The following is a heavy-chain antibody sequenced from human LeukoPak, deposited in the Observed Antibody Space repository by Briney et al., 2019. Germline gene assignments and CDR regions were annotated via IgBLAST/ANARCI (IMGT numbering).Heavy chain of an antibody. V-gene: IGHV3-33*01. CDR3: AREGPRGNSQFDY. CDR2: IWYDGSNK. Sequence: GGSLRLSCVASGFTFSSYGMHWVRQVPGKGLEWVALIWYDGSNKYYSDSVKGRFTISRDNSKNTLYLQMNSLRAEDTAVYYCAREGPRGNSQFDYWGQGTLVTVSS. J-gene: IGHJ4*02. D-gene: IGHD4-23*01. CDR1: GFTFSSYG.